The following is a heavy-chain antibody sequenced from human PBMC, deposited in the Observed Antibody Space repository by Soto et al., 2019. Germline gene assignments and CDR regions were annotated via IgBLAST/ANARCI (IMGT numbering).Heavy chain of an antibody. J-gene: IGHJ4*02. Sequence: EVQLLESGGGLVQPGGSLGPSVEASGFTFSSYTMSWVRQGPGKGLEWVSGISSSGGSTVYADSVKGRFTISRDNFKNTLYLQMNSLRAEDTAVYYCAKGWGDYWGQGTPVTVSS. CDR2: ISSSGGST. D-gene: IGHD7-27*01. CDR1: GFTFSSYT. CDR3: AKGWGDY. V-gene: IGHV3-23*01.